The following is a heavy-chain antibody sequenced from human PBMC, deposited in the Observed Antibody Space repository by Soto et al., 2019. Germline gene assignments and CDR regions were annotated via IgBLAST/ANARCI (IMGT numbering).Heavy chain of an antibody. CDR3: TTLYTRGRDY. J-gene: IGHJ4*02. CDR1: GLTLSDFY. Sequence: QVQLVESGGGLVKPGGSLRLSCAASGLTLSDFYMSWIRQAPGKELEWISYISISSSDTNYADSVKGRFTISRDNAKNSLYLQIHRLRAEDTAVYYCTTLYTRGRDYWGQGNRVTVSS. V-gene: IGHV3-11*05. D-gene: IGHD2-2*02. CDR2: ISISSSDT.